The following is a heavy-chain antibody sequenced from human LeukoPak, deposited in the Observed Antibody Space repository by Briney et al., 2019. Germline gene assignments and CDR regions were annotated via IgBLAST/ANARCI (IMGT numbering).Heavy chain of an antibody. CDR2: IVPNSGGT. D-gene: IGHD1-1*01. CDR1: GYTFTDHY. J-gene: IGHJ4*02. CDR3: ATLGGTSFDY. V-gene: IGHV1-2*02. Sequence: ASVKVSCKTSGYTFTDHYIHWVRQAPGQGLEWMGWIVPNSGGTNYAQRFQGRVTMTRDTSISTAYMELTRLRYDDTAVYYCATLGGTSFDYWGQGTLVTVSS.